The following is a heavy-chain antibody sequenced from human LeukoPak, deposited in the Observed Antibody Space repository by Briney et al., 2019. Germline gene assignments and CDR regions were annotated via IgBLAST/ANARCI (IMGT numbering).Heavy chain of an antibody. CDR2: IDPDTGDT. CDR3: ARAGHNSNSGGYDF. Sequence: GASVKVSCKPSGYTFIDHYLHWVRQAPGQGLESLGWIDPDTGDTNYPQKFQGRVTMTRGTSSSTSYIELSRLRLGDTAVYYCARAGHNSNSGGYDFWGLGTLVTVSS. V-gene: IGHV1-2*02. J-gene: IGHJ4*02. CDR1: GYTFIDHY. D-gene: IGHD3-22*01.